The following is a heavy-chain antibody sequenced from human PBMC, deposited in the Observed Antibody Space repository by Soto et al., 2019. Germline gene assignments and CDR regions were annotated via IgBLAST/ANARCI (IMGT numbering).Heavy chain of an antibody. V-gene: IGHV4-59*01. D-gene: IGHD3-10*01. J-gene: IGHJ5*02. CDR3: ARVGSGGGSGWFDP. Sequence: ETLSLTCTVIAGSITTYYRSWIRHPPGKGLELIGYIEYSGITKDNRSLKSRVTTSVDTSTNQFALKLSSVTAADTVVYYWARVGSGGGSGWFDPWGQGTLVTVSS. CDR2: IEYSGIT. CDR1: AGSITTYY.